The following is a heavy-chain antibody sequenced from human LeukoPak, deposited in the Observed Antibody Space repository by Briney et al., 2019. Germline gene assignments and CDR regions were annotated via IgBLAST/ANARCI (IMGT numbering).Heavy chain of an antibody. CDR2: IYYSGST. CDR1: GGSLSSSSYY. J-gene: IGHJ5*02. Sequence: SETLSLTCTVSGGSLSSSSYYWGWIRQPPGKGLEWIGSIYYSGSTYYNPSLKSRVTIPVDTSKNQFSLKLSSVTAADTAVYYCARQEGYYYDSSGSFDPWGQGTLVTVSS. V-gene: IGHV4-39*01. CDR3: ARQEGYYYDSSGSFDP. D-gene: IGHD3-22*01.